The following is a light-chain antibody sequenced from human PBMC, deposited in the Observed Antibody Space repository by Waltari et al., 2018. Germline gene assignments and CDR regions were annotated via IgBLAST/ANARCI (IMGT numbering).Light chain of an antibody. J-gene: IGKJ4*01. CDR1: QSVSSS. CDR3: QQRSNWPLT. CDR2: SAS. Sequence: DIVLTQSPATLSLSPGERATLSCRASQSVSSSLAWYQQKPGQAPRLLIYSASNRATGIPARFSGSGSGTDFTLTISNLEPEDFAVYYCQQRSNWPLTFGGGTKVEIK. V-gene: IGKV3-11*01.